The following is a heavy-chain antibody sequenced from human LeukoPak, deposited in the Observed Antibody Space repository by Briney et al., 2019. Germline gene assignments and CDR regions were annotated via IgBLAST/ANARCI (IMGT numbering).Heavy chain of an antibody. CDR2: ISYDGSNK. J-gene: IGHJ4*02. CDR3: ARVREMATIYFDY. V-gene: IGHV3-30*04. Sequence: PGGSLRLSCAASGFTFSSYAMHWVRQAPGKGLEWVAFISYDGSNKYYADSVKGRFTLSRDNSKNTLYLQMNSLIAEDTAVYYCARVREMATIYFDYWGQGTLVTVSS. CDR1: GFTFSSYA. D-gene: IGHD5-24*01.